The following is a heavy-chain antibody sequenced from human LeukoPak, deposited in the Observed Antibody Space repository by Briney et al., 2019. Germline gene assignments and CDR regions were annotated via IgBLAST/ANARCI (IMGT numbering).Heavy chain of an antibody. V-gene: IGHV1-69*13. J-gene: IGHJ4*02. CDR2: IIPIFGTA. CDR1: GGTFSSYA. CDR3: ARTLWFGELFLYFDY. Sequence: SVKVSCKASGGTFSSYAISWVRQAPGQGLEWMGGIIPIFGTANYAQEFQGRVTITADESTSTAYMELSSLRSEDTAVYYCARTLWFGELFLYFDYWGQGTLVTVSS. D-gene: IGHD3-10*01.